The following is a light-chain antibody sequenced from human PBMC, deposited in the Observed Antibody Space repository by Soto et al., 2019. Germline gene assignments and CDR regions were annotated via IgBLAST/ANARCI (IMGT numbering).Light chain of an antibody. J-gene: IGLJ3*02. CDR1: TSNIGSKY. V-gene: IGLV1-47*02. CDR3: AAWDGGLSGWV. CDR2: NNN. Sequence: QSVLTQPPSASGPPGQRVAIPCSGSTSNIGSKYVYWYQQLPGTAPTLLIYNNNQRPSWVPARFSGSKSGTSASLAISGLRSADEADYYCAAWDGGLSGWVFGGGTKLTVL.